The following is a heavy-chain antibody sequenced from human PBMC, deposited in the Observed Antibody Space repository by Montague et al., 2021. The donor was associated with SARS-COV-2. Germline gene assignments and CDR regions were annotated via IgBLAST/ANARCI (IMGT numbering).Heavy chain of an antibody. CDR1: GFSISSGYY. CDR3: ARSGVGIFDFSYFDS. Sequence: SETLSLTCSVSGFSISSGYYWGWIRQTPGKGLEWIGSRYQNGATYYSXSLKRPVTILLDTSKNQFSLSLTSVTAADTAVYYCARSGVGIFDFSYFDSWGQGSLVIVSS. V-gene: IGHV4-38-2*02. CDR2: RYQNGAT. D-gene: IGHD3-3*01. J-gene: IGHJ4*02.